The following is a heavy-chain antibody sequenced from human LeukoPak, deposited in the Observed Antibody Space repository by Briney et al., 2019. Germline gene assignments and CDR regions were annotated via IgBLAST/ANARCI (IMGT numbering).Heavy chain of an antibody. J-gene: IGHJ4*02. CDR3: ARGRGYSYGPRVDY. Sequence: SETLSLTCAVYGGSFSGYYWSCIRQPPGKGLEWIGEINHSGSTNYNPSLKSRVTISVDTSKNQFSLKLSSVTAADTAVYYCARGRGYSYGPRVDYWGQGTLVTVSS. CDR2: INHSGST. V-gene: IGHV4-34*01. D-gene: IGHD5-18*01. CDR1: GGSFSGYY.